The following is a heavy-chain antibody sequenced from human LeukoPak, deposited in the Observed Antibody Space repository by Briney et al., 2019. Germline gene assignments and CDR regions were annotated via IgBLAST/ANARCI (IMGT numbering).Heavy chain of an antibody. V-gene: IGHV3-23*01. CDR2: ISGSGGAT. CDR1: GFTFNSYG. Sequence: GGSLRLSCAASGFTFNSYGMSWVRQAPGKGLEWVSGISGSGGATYYADSVKGRFTVSRDDPHNTLYLQMNSVRAEDTAVYYCARETRSGYYHYFDHWGQGTLVTVSS. D-gene: IGHD3-3*01. J-gene: IGHJ4*02. CDR3: ARETRSGYYHYFDH.